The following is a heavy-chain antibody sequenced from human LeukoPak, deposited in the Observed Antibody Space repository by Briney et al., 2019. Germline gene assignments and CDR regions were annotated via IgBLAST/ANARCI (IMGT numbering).Heavy chain of an antibody. D-gene: IGHD6-13*01. CDR2: ISNGGVTT. CDR1: GFTFGSYA. CDR3: VKFSSGSGSSFGFDS. V-gene: IGHV3-23*01. Sequence: GGSLRLSCAASGFTFGSYAMSWVRQTPGKSLEWVSIISNGGVTTYYADSVRGRFTISRDNSKDLLYLQMDSLRAEDTAVYYCVKFSSGSGSSFGFDSWGLGTLVTVSS. J-gene: IGHJ4*02.